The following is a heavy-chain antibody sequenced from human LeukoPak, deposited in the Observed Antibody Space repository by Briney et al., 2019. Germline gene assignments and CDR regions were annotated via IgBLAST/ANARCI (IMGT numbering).Heavy chain of an antibody. D-gene: IGHD4-23*01. J-gene: IGHJ6*03. CDR3: ARPKLRWSAYYYMDV. CDR2: INTNTGNP. CDR1: GYTFTNYT. Sequence: GASVKVSCKASGYTFTNYTMNWVRQAPGQGLEWMGWINTNTGNPTYAQGFTGRFVFSLDTSVSTAYLQISSLKAEDTAVYYCARPKLRWSAYYYMDVWGKETTVTVSS. V-gene: IGHV7-4-1*02.